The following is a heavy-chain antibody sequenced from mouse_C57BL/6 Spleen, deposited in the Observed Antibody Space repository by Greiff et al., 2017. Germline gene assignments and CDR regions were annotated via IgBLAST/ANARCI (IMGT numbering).Heavy chain of an antibody. J-gene: IGHJ3*01. D-gene: IGHD2-4*01. CDR1: GYAFSSSW. CDR2: IYPGDGDT. V-gene: IGHV1-82*01. CDR3: AREDYGG. Sequence: QVQLQQSGPELVKPGASVKLSCKASGYAFSSSWMNWVKQRPGQGLEWIGRIYPGDGDTNYNGKFKGKATLTADKSSSTAYMQLSSLASEDSAVYFCAREDYGGWGQGTLVTVSA.